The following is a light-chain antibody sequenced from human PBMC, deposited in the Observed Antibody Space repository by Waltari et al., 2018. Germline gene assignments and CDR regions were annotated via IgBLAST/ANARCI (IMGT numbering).Light chain of an antibody. J-gene: IGKJ4*01. CDR1: QRSSGW. CDR3: QRYKSYSPLT. CDR2: RAS. Sequence: CWAKQRSSGWLAWYQQKPGKAPKLLIYRASSLESGVPSRFSGSGSGTEFTLTISSLQPDDFATYYCQRYKSYSPLTFGGGTKVEIK. V-gene: IGKV1-5*03.